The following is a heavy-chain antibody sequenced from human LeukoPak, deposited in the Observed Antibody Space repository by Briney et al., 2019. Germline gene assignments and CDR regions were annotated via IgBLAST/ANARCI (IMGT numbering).Heavy chain of an antibody. D-gene: IGHD6-19*01. J-gene: IGHJ4*02. V-gene: IGHV4-34*01. Sequence: SETLSLTCAVYGGSFSGYYWSWIRQPPGKGLEWIGEINHSGSTNYNPSLKSRVTISVDTSKNQFSLKLSSVTAADTAVYYCARENRWAVAGNIDYWGQGTLVTVSS. CDR3: ARENRWAVAGNIDY. CDR1: GGSFSGYY. CDR2: INHSGST.